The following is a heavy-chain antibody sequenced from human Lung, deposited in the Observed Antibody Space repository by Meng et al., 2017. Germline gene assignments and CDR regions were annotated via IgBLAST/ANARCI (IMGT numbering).Heavy chain of an antibody. J-gene: IGHJ4*02. CDR2: INPKSGDT. Sequence: QVRLVQCGAEVKKPGAPVKVSCKASGYTFPAYWLHWVRRAPGQGLEWMGRINPKSGDTHYAQRFQGRVTMTGDTSISTAYMELSGLRSDDTAMYYCARDEDISAAGKLFGDYWGQGTLVTVSS. CDR3: ARDEDISAAGKLFGDY. CDR1: GYTFPAYW. V-gene: IGHV1-2*06. D-gene: IGHD6-13*01.